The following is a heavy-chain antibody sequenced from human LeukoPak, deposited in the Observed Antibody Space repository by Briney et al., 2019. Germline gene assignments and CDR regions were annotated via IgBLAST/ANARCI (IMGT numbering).Heavy chain of an antibody. CDR3: ARGLGSGSYYKPHGDV. D-gene: IGHD3-10*02. CDR2: IYTSGST. Sequence: SETLSLTCTVSGYSISSGYYWGWIRQPPGKGLGWIGRIYTSGSTNYNPSLKSRVTISVDTSKNQFSLKLSSVTAADTAVYYCARGLGSGSYYKPHGDVWGKGTTVTVSS. V-gene: IGHV4-38-2*02. J-gene: IGHJ6*04. CDR1: GYSISSGYY.